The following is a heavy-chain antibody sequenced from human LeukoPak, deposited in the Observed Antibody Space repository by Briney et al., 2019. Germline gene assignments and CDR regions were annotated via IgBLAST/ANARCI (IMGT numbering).Heavy chain of an antibody. CDR1: GGSISSYY. Sequence: PSETLPLTCTVSGGSISSYYWSWIRQPPGNGLEWIGYISYTGSTTYNSSLKSRVTISLDTSQNQFSLKLTSVTPADTAVYYCAKTAKYYYGSETYYFFEYWGQGTLVTVSS. CDR2: ISYTGST. CDR3: AKTAKYYYGSETYYFFEY. J-gene: IGHJ4*02. D-gene: IGHD3-10*01. V-gene: IGHV4-59*01.